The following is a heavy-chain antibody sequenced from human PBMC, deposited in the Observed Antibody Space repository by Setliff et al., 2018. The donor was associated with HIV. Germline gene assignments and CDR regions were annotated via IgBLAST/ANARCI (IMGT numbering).Heavy chain of an antibody. Sequence: GGSLRLSCTASGFTFSAYEMNWVRQAPGKGLEWVSYISNSGNTVFYAGSVKGRFAISRDNAKNSLYLQMNSLRGEDTAVYHCARYNSYWHTFDFWGQGTPVTVSS. CDR2: ISNSGNTV. V-gene: IGHV3-48*03. CDR3: ARYNSYWHTFDF. J-gene: IGHJ4*02. CDR1: GFTFSAYE. D-gene: IGHD6-19*01.